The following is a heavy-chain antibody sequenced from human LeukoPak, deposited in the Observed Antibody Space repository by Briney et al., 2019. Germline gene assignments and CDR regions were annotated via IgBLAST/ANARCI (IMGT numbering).Heavy chain of an antibody. CDR2: ISSSSSYI. CDR3: AREGYYYDSSGYYF. J-gene: IGHJ4*02. CDR1: GFTFSSYS. D-gene: IGHD3-22*01. Sequence: GGSLRLSCAASGFTFSSYSMNWVRQAPGKGLEWVSSISSSSSYIYYADSVKGRFTISRDNAKNSLYLQMNSLRVEDTAVYYCAREGYYYDSSGYYFWGQEALVTVSS. V-gene: IGHV3-21*01.